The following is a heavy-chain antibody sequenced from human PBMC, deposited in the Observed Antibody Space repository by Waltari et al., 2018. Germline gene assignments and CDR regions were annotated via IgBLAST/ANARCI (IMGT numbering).Heavy chain of an antibody. Sequence: QLLESGGRLVQPGGSLRLSCVPSGFTFSRCAISWARQAPGKGVEWLSVISDSGDSTIYTDSVKGRFTNYRDNSKNLVYLQMNSLRVEDTAVYYCAKGDWLDDWGQGTLVTVSP. CDR2: ISDSGDST. CDR1: GFTFSRCA. J-gene: IGHJ4*02. CDR3: AKGDWLDD. V-gene: IGHV3-23*01. D-gene: IGHD2-21*01.